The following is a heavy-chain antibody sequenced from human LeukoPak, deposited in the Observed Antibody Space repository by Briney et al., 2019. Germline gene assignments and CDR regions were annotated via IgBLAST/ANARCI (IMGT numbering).Heavy chain of an antibody. CDR1: GDSVSSNSAA. CDR3: ARAWGYGSGTYNWFDP. D-gene: IGHD3-10*01. V-gene: IGHV6-1*01. J-gene: IGHJ5*02. Sequence: SQTLTLTCAISGDSVSSNSAAWNWIRQSPSRGLEWLGRTYYRSKWYNDYAVSVKSRITINPDTSKNQFSLQLNSVTPEDTAVYYCARAWGYGSGTYNWFDPWGQGTLVTVSS. CDR2: TYYRSKWYN.